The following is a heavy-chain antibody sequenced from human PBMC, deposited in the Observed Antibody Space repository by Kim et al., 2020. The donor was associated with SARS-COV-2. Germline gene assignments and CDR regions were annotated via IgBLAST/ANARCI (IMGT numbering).Heavy chain of an antibody. CDR2: IRSKANSYAT. CDR3: TRVNPIAGGWYDAFDI. V-gene: IGHV3-73*01. D-gene: IGHD6-19*01. CDR1: GFTLSCST. J-gene: IGHJ3*02. Sequence: GGSLRLSCAASGFTLSCSTVHWVRQASGKGLEWVGRIRSKANSYATAYAASVKNRFTISRDDSKNTAYLQMNSLKTEDTAVYYCTRVNPIAGGWYDAFDIWGQGTMVTVSS.